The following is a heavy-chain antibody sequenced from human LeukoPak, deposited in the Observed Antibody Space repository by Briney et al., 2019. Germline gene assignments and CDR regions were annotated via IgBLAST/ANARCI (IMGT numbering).Heavy chain of an antibody. D-gene: IGHD4-17*01. Sequence: GGSLRLSCAVSGFTFSSYWMNWVRQAPGKGLEWVANIKQDGSQKYYVDSVRGRFTISRDNAKNSLYLQMNSLRAEDTAVYYCARVDYGAYASFDIWGQGTMVTVSS. J-gene: IGHJ3*02. CDR3: ARVDYGAYASFDI. CDR2: IKQDGSQK. V-gene: IGHV3-7*02. CDR1: GFTFSSYW.